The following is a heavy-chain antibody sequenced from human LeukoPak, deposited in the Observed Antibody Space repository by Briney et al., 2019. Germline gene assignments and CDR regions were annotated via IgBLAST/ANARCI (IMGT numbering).Heavy chain of an antibody. D-gene: IGHD3-22*01. CDR2: ISSSSYI. CDR3: AKDLSSGYYIR. V-gene: IGHV3-21*01. J-gene: IGHJ4*02. CDR1: GFTFSSYS. Sequence: GGSLRLSCAASGFTFSSYSMNWVRQAPGKGLEWVSSISSSSYIYYADSVKGRFTISRDNAKNSLYLQMNSLRAEDTAVYYCAKDLSSGYYIRWGQGTLVTVSS.